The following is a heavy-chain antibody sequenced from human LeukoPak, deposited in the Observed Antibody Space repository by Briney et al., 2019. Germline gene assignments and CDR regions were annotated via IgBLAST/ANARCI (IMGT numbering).Heavy chain of an antibody. V-gene: IGHV3-30*02. Sequence: PGGSLRLSCAASGFTFSSYGMHWVRQAPGKGLEWVAFIRCDGSNKYYADSVKGRFTISRDNSKNTLYLQMGSLRAEDMAVYYCARERSVYYYGGSLKDAFDIWGQGTLVTVSS. CDR3: ARERSVYYYGGSLKDAFDI. D-gene: IGHD3-10*01. CDR2: IRCDGSNK. CDR1: GFTFSSYG. J-gene: IGHJ3*02.